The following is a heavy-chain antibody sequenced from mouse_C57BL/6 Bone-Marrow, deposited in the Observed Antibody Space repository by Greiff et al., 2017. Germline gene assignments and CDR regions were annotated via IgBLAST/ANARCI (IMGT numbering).Heavy chain of an antibody. D-gene: IGHD2-3*01. J-gene: IGHJ4*01. V-gene: IGHV1-76*01. CDR3: ERSRDGPPYAMDY. CDR1: GYTFTDYY. CDR2: IYPGSGNT. Sequence: VMLVESGAELVRPGASVKLSCKASGYTFTDYYINWVKQRPGQGLEWIARIYPGSGNTYYNEKFKGKATLTAEKSSSTAYMQLSSLTSEYSDVYFCERSRDGPPYAMDYWGQGNSVTVSS.